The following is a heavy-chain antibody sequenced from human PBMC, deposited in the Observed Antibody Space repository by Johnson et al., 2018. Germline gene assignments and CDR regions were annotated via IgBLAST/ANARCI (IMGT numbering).Heavy chain of an antibody. CDR1: GFTFSSYA. Sequence: EVQLVESGGGLVQXGGSLRLSCAASGFTFSSYAMSWVRQAPGKGLEWVSVISGSGSNTYYADFVTGGFTISRDHSKNTLYLQMNSLRAEDTSVYYFAKDYRVKIGHSGCYVSGAFDIWGQGTMVTVSS. D-gene: IGHD6-19*01. J-gene: IGHJ3*02. CDR3: AKDYRVKIGHSGCYVSGAFDI. V-gene: IGHV3-23*04. CDR2: ISGSGSNT.